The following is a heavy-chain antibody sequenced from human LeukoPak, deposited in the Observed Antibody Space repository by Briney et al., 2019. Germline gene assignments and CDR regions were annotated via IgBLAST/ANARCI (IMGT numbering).Heavy chain of an antibody. CDR1: GFTFDTYW. J-gene: IGHJ4*02. Sequence: PGGSLRLSCAASGFTFDTYWMSWVRQAPGKGLEWVANIKQDGSEKDYVDSVKGRFTISRDNAKNSLYLQMNSLRAEDTAVYYCARGPSGHHNTGGQGTLVTVSS. CDR3: ARGPSGHHNT. D-gene: IGHD5-12*01. CDR2: IKQDGSEK. V-gene: IGHV3-7*01.